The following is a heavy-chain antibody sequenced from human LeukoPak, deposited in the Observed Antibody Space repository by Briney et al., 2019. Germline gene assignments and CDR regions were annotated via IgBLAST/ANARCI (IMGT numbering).Heavy chain of an antibody. CDR2: ISYDGRNK. Sequence: GGSLRLSCAASGFTFNNHDMHWVRQAPGKGLEWVAGISYDGRNKYYADSVKGRFTISRDNSKDTLNLQMNSLRTEDTAVYYCAKPRDIDSWAFDVWGQGTMVTVS. D-gene: IGHD2-15*01. J-gene: IGHJ3*01. CDR3: AKPRDIDSWAFDV. V-gene: IGHV3-30*18. CDR1: GFTFNNHD.